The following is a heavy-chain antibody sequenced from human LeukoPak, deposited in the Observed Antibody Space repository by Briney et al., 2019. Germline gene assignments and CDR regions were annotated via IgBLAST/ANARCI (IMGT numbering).Heavy chain of an antibody. V-gene: IGHV3-30*18. CDR2: ISYDGSNE. CDR3: AKDRGSGSYYKGPIYYFDY. J-gene: IGHJ4*02. CDR1: GFTFSSYG. D-gene: IGHD3-10*01. Sequence: GGSLRLSCAASGFTFSSYGMHWVRQAPGKGLEWVAIISYDGSNEYYADSVKGRFTISRDNSKNTLYLQMNSLRAADTAVYYCAKDRGSGSYYKGPIYYFDYWGQGTLVTVSS.